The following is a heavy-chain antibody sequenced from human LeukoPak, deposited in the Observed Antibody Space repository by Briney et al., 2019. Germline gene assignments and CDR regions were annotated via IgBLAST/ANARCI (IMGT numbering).Heavy chain of an antibody. V-gene: IGHV3-30*04. CDR3: ARGPFGSCSSPSCYFFDY. J-gene: IGHJ4*02. CDR2: ISHDGDNE. CDR1: GFIFSGFA. D-gene: IGHD2-2*01. Sequence: GRSLRLSCAASGFIFSGFAMHWVRQTPGKGLQWVAGISHDGDNEYYPDSVMGRFTISRGNSKNTLYLQMNSLRGDDTAVYYCARGPFGSCSSPSCYFFDYWGQGSLVTVSS.